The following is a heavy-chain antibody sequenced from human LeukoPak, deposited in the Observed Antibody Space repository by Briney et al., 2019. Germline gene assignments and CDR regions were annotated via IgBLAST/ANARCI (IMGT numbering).Heavy chain of an antibody. CDR3: ARVGYYDSSGFEFDY. V-gene: IGHV1-69*04. D-gene: IGHD3-22*01. Sequence: ASVKVSCKASGGTFSSYAISWVRQAPGQGLEWMGRIIPIFGIANYAQKFQGRVTITADKSTSTAYMELSSLRSEDTAVYYCARVGYYDSSGFEFDYWGQGTLVTVCS. CDR1: GGTFSSYA. CDR2: IIPIFGIA. J-gene: IGHJ4*02.